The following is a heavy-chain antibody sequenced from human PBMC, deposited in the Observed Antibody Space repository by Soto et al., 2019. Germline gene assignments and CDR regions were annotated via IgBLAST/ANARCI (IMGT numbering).Heavy chain of an antibody. D-gene: IGHD5-12*01. CDR3: ARGGRGYSGYDLDNEIYY. CDR1: GGTFSSYA. CDR2: IIPIFGTA. J-gene: IGHJ4*02. V-gene: IGHV1-69*01. Sequence: SVKVSWKASGGTFSSYASSWVRQAPGQGLEWMGGIIPIFGTANYAQKFQGRVTITADESTSTAYMELSSLRSEDTAVYYCARGGRGYSGYDLDNEIYYWGQGTLVPVSS.